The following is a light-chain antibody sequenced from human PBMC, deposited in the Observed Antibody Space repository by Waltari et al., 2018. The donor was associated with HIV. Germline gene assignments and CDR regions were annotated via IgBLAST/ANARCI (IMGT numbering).Light chain of an antibody. J-gene: IGLJ2*01. V-gene: IGLV2-14*01. CDR3: SSYVNTDTLI. CDR1: STDIGFYNL. CDR2: EVH. Sequence: HSALTQPASVSGSPGQSITISCTGSSTDIGFYNLVSWYQQHPGQAPQLIIYEVHSRPSVVPDRFSGSKSGNTASLTISMLQADDEADYYCSSYVNTDTLIFGGGTKLTVL.